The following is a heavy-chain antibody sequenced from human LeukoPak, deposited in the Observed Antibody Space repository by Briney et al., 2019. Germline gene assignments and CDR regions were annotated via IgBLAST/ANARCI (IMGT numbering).Heavy chain of an antibody. CDR1: GGSISSSYY. J-gene: IGHJ5*02. CDR3: ARQPVRVAVPGRNWFDP. CDR2: IYYSGTT. D-gene: IGHD6-19*01. V-gene: IGHV4-39*01. Sequence: SETVSLTCTVSGGSISSSYYWGWIRQPPGKGLEWIGSIYYSGTTYYNPSLKSRVTISVDTSKNQFSLTLSSVTAADTAVYYCARQPVRVAVPGRNWFDPWGQGTLVTVSS.